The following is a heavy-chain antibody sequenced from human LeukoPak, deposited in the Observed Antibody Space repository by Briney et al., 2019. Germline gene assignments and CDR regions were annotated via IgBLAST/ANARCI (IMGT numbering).Heavy chain of an antibody. Sequence: GESLKISCKGSGYSFTSYWIGWVRQMPGKGLEWMRIIYPGDSDTRYSPSFQGQVTISADKSISTAYLQWSSLKASDTAMYYCATTVVVAATPYYGMDVWGQGTTVTVSS. CDR3: ATTVVVAATPYYGMDV. V-gene: IGHV5-51*01. CDR2: IYPGDSDT. CDR1: GYSFTSYW. J-gene: IGHJ6*02. D-gene: IGHD2-15*01.